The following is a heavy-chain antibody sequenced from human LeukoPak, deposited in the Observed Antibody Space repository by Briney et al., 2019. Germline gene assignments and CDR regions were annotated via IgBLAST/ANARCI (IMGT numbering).Heavy chain of an antibody. Sequence: SETLSLTCSVSGDSISLSFYYWGWIRQPPGKALEWIGSVYYSGTTSYNPSLKSRVTISVDTSKNQFSLKLSSVTAADTVVYYCARVVVINYFDYWGQGTLVTVSS. V-gene: IGHV4-39*07. CDR2: VYYSGTT. J-gene: IGHJ4*02. CDR1: GDSISLSFYY. CDR3: ARVVVINYFDY. D-gene: IGHD3-22*01.